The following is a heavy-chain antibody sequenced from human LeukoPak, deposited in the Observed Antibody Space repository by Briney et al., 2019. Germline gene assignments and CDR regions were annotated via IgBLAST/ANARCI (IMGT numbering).Heavy chain of an antibody. D-gene: IGHD5-18*01. Sequence: SETLSLTCTVYGGFISSYYWSWVRQPAGKGLEWIGRIYTSGSTNYNPSLKSRVTISVDTSKNQFSLKLSSVTAADTAVYYCARVGPRGYSYGIQPFDYWGQGTLVTVSS. J-gene: IGHJ4*02. CDR2: IYTSGST. CDR1: GGFISSYY. V-gene: IGHV4-4*07. CDR3: ARVGPRGYSYGIQPFDY.